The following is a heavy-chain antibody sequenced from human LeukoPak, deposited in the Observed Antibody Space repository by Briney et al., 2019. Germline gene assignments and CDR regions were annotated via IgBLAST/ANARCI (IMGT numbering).Heavy chain of an antibody. CDR3: ARGGIQVSGIDEFDY. J-gene: IGHJ4*02. CDR2: IGSRGDT. D-gene: IGHD6-19*01. V-gene: IGHV3-13*01. CDR1: GFTFIDYD. Sequence: GGSLRLSCAASGFTFIDYDMHWVRQVIGKGLEWVSAIGSRGDTHYSGSVKGRFTISRENAESSLYLQMNSLRAEDTAVYYCARGGIQVSGIDEFDYWGQATLVTVSS.